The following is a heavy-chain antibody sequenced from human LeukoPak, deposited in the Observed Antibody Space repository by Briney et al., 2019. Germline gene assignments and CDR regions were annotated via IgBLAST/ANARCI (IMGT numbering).Heavy chain of an antibody. CDR3: ARVLGIVGG. V-gene: IGHV3-48*03. Sequence: GGSLRLSCTASGFTLSSYEMNGVRQAPGKGLEWVSYISSSGTSMYYADSVKGRFTISRDNAKNSLYLQMNSLRAEDTAVYYCARVLGIVGGWGQGTLVTVSS. D-gene: IGHD1-26*01. CDR1: GFTLSSYE. CDR2: ISSSGTSM. J-gene: IGHJ4*02.